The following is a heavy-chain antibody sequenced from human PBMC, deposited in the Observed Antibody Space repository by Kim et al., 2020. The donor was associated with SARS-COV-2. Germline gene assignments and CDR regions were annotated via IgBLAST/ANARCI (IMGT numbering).Heavy chain of an antibody. D-gene: IGHD2-8*02. V-gene: IGHV3-72*01. Sequence: HTTAYAASVKGRLTISRDHSKNSLYLQIDSLKSEDTAVYYCTTSTGRIDYWGQGTLVTVSS. CDR3: TTSTGRIDY. CDR2: HTT. J-gene: IGHJ4*01.